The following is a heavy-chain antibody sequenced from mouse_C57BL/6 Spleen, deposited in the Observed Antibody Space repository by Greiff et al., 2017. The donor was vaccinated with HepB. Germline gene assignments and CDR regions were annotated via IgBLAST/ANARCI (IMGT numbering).Heavy chain of an antibody. CDR2: IDPENGET. CDR1: GFNIKDYY. CDR3: ASDDVMEAMDY. J-gene: IGHJ4*01. D-gene: IGHD2-3*01. Sequence: EVQLQQSGAELVKPGASVKLSCTASGFNIKDYYMHWVKQRTEQGLEWIGRIDPENGETKYAPTFQGKATITADTSSNTAYLQLRSLTSEDTAVYYCASDDVMEAMDYWGQGTSVTVSS. V-gene: IGHV14-2*01.